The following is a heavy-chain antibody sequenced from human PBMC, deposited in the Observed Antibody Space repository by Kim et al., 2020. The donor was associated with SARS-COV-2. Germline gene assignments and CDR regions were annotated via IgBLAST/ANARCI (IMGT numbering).Heavy chain of an antibody. CDR2: INHSGST. CDR1: GGSFSGYY. J-gene: IGHJ4*02. CDR3: ARGYAAYFDY. V-gene: IGHV4-34*01. D-gene: IGHD2-8*01. Sequence: SETLSLTCAVYGGSFSGYYWSWIRQPPGKGLEWIGEINHSGSTNYNPSLKSRVTISVDTSKNQFSLKLSSVTAADTAVYYCARGYAAYFDYWGQGPLVTV.